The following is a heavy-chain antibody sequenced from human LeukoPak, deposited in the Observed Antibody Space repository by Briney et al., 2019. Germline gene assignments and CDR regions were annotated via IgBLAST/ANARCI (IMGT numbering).Heavy chain of an antibody. D-gene: IGHD6-19*01. Sequence: SQTLSLTCAVSGGSISSGGYSWSWIRQPPGKGLEWIGYIYHTGHTHYNPSLKSRATISLDTSKNQVSLKVDSVTAADTAVYYCARHPFSAPFDYWGQGTLVTVSS. J-gene: IGHJ4*02. CDR1: GGSISSGGYS. CDR2: IYHTGHT. CDR3: ARHPFSAPFDY. V-gene: IGHV4-30-2*01.